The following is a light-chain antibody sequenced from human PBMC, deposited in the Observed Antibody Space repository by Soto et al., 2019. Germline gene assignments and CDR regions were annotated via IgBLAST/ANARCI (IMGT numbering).Light chain of an antibody. V-gene: IGLV2-14*01. CDR3: YSYTSSSTVL. J-gene: IGLJ2*01. CDR2: DVS. CDR1: SSDVGGYNY. Sequence: QSALTQPASVSGSPGQSITISCTGISSDVGGYNYVSWYQQHPDKAPKLMIYDVSNRRSGVSNRFSGSKSGNTASLTISGLPAEDEADYYCYSYTSSSTVLFGGGTKLTVL.